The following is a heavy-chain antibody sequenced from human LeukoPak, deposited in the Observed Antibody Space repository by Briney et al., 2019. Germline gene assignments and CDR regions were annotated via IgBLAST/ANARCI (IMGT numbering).Heavy chain of an antibody. CDR2: IIPVLDIS. J-gene: IGHJ4*02. V-gene: IGHV1-69*04. D-gene: IGHD6-19*01. Sequence: SVKVSCKASGDVFNNFAFSWVRQAPGQGLEWVGRIIPVLDISNYAQRFQGRVTVTADKSTSTAYMELRSLSSDDTAVYYCARSGTGYSSGWPLFDYWGQGTLITVSS. CDR3: ARSGTGYSSGWPLFDY. CDR1: GDVFNNFA.